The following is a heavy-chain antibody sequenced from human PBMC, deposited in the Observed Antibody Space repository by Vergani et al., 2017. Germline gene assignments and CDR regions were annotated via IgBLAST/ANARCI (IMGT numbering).Heavy chain of an antibody. CDR3: ARGRNSATHWFDP. J-gene: IGHJ5*02. CDR2: ISASGNA. Sequence: QVQLQASGPGRVKPSQTLSLTCTMSGGSISAGYYFWSWIRQPAGKGLEWLGHISASGNASHSPSLKTRVSMSVDTSKNQFSLTVTSVTAADTAVYYCARGRNSATHWFDPWGQGTLVTVSS. V-gene: IGHV4-61*02. D-gene: IGHD4-23*01. CDR1: GGSISAGYYF.